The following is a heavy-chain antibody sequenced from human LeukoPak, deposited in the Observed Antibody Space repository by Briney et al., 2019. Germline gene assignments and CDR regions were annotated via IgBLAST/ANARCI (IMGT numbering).Heavy chain of an antibody. J-gene: IGHJ4*02. CDR2: IYTSGST. CDR3: ARGARVGYSSGWSIDY. CDR1: GGSISSYY. D-gene: IGHD6-19*01. V-gene: IGHV4-4*07. Sequence: PSETLSLTCTVSGGSISSYYWSWIRQPAGKGLEWIGRIYTSGSTNYNPSLKSRVTMSVDTSKNQFSLKLNSVTAADTAVYYCARGARVGYSSGWSIDYWGQGTLVTVSS.